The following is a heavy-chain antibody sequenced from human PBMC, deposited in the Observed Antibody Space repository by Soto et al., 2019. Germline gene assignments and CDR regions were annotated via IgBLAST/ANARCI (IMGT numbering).Heavy chain of an antibody. J-gene: IGHJ6*02. CDR1: GFTFSDYY. CDR3: ARDYYYDSCGYFYYGMDV. D-gene: IGHD3-22*01. Sequence: GGSLRLSXAASGFTFSDYYMSWIRQAPGKGLEWVSYISSSSSYTNYADSVKGRFTISRDNAKNSLYLQMNSLRAEDTAVYYCARDYYYDSCGYFYYGMDVWGQGTTVTVSS. CDR2: ISSSSSYT. V-gene: IGHV3-11*06.